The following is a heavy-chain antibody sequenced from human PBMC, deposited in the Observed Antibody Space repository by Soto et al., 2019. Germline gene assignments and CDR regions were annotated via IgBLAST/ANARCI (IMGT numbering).Heavy chain of an antibody. CDR2: PKSEAAGGTT. D-gene: IGHD3-22*01. CDR3: SYDSSRGDY. CDR1: GFAFSSAW. V-gene: IGHV3-15*01. Sequence: PGGSLRLSCAASGFAFSSAWMSWVRQAPGKGLEWVGRPKSEAAGGTTDYAAPVKGRFTISRYDSKNTLYLQMNSLKTDDTAVYYCSYDSSRGDYWGLGTLVTVSS. J-gene: IGHJ4*02.